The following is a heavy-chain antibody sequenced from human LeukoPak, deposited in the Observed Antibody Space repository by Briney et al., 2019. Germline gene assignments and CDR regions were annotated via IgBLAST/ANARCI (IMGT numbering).Heavy chain of an antibody. CDR1: GFTFGDYA. CDR3: TRDKKRWLQSGFDY. CDR2: IRSKAYGGTT. J-gene: IGHJ4*02. V-gene: IGHV3-49*04. D-gene: IGHD5-24*01. Sequence: AGGSLRLSCTASGFTFGDYAMSWVRQAPGKGLEWVGFIRSKAYGGTTEYAASVKGRFTISRDDSKSIAYLQMNSLKTEDTAVYYRTRDKKRWLQSGFDYWGQGTLVTVSS.